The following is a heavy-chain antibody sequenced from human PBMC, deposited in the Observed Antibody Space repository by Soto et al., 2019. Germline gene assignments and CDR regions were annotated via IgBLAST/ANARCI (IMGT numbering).Heavy chain of an antibody. V-gene: IGHV3-7*05. CDR3: ARESYGTLDY. CDR2: IKEDGSVK. D-gene: IGHD1-26*01. CDR1: GFDFSAHW. Sequence: EVQLVESGGTLVQPGGSLRLSCAASGFDFSAHWLHWVRQAPGKGLEWVANIKEDGSVKHFVDTMRGRLTISRDNAKNSLYLQLNSLRVEDTAVYYCARESYGTLDYWGQGALVSVSS. J-gene: IGHJ4*02.